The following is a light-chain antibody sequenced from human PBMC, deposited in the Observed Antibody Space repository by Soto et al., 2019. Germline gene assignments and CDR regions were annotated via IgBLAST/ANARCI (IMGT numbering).Light chain of an antibody. CDR3: QQRSNWPPWT. CDR2: DAS. V-gene: IGKV3-11*01. Sequence: EIVLTQSPXTLSLSPGERATLSCRASQSVSNYLAWYQQKPGQAPRLLIYDASNRATGIPARFSGSGSGTDFTLTISSLEPEDFAVYYCQQRSNWPPWTFGQGTKVEIK. J-gene: IGKJ1*01. CDR1: QSVSNY.